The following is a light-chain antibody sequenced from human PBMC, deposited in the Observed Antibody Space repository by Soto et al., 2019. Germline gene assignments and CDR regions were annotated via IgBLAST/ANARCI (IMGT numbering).Light chain of an antibody. CDR3: SSYSSTSTPIL. CDR2: EVT. J-gene: IGLJ2*01. V-gene: IGLV2-14*01. CDR1: SSDIGGYNF. Sequence: QSALTQPASVSGSPGQSITISCTGTSSDIGGYNFVSWYQHHPGQAPKLLTSEVTNRPSGVSHRFSGSKSGNTASLTISGLQAEDEADYYCSSYSSTSTPILFGGGTKVTVL.